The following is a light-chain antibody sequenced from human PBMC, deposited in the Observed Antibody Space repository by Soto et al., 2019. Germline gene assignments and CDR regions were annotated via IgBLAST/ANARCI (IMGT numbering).Light chain of an antibody. J-gene: IGLJ2*01. CDR3: ATWDDSLSGVV. V-gene: IGLV1-47*01. CDR2: RND. Sequence: QSVLTQPPSASGTPGQRVTKSCSGSSSNIGSNYVYWYQQLPGTAPQLLIHRNDQRPSGVPDRFSGSKSGTSASLAISGLRSDDEADYYCATWDDSLSGVVFGGGTKLTVL. CDR1: SSNIGSNY.